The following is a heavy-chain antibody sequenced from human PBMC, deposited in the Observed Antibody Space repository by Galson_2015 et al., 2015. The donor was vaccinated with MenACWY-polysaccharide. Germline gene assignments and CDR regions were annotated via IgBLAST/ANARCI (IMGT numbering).Heavy chain of an antibody. CDR2: INLDGRDK. Sequence: LRLSCAASALTFSSYWMSWVRQAPGKGLEWVAIINLDGRDKYYVDSVRGRFTISRDNARNSLYLQMNSLRVEDTAVYYCARQRGYSYGYNDYWGQGTLVTVSS. D-gene: IGHD5-18*01. CDR1: ALTFSSYW. J-gene: IGHJ4*02. CDR3: ARQRGYSYGYNDY. V-gene: IGHV3-7*01.